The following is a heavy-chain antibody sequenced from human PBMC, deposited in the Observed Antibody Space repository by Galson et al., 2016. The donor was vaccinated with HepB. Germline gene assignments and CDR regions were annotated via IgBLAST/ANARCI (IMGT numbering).Heavy chain of an antibody. CDR2: IYSDGRT. CDR1: GFSVSDDY. J-gene: IGHJ4*02. Sequence: SLRLSCAVSGFSVSDDYVSWVRQAPGKGLEWVSIIYSDGRTYYADSVKGRFIISRDNSKNTLYLQMNSLSPDDTAVYYCARDTSSNMRADWWGQGTLVTVSS. CDR3: ARDTSSNMRADW. V-gene: IGHV3-53*01. D-gene: IGHD3-16*01.